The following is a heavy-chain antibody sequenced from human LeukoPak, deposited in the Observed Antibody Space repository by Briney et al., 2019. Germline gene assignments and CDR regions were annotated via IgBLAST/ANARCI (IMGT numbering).Heavy chain of an antibody. CDR1: GGSVSXXXXX. CDR2: IXXSGGS. Sequence: PSETLSLTCXVSGGSVSXXXXXXXXIRXXXXXXXXXIAYIXXSGGSXXXXXLXXXXTISLDTSKNQFSLRLTSVTAADTAVYYCARVPAAGTGPDYWGQGTLVTVSS. V-gene: IGHV4-61*01. J-gene: IGHJ4*02. D-gene: IGHD6-13*01. CDR3: ARVPAAGTGPDY.